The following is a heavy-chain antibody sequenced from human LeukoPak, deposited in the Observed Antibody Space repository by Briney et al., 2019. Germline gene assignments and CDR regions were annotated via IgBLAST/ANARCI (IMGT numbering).Heavy chain of an antibody. CDR2: ISAYNGNT. Sequence: ASVKVSCKASGYTFTSYGISWVRQAPGQGLEWMGWISAYNGNTNYAQKLQGRVTMTTDTSTSTAYMELRSLRSDDTAVYYCARDAPYGSGSYWSYCYMDVWGKGTTVTISS. D-gene: IGHD3-10*01. J-gene: IGHJ6*03. CDR3: ARDAPYGSGSYWSYCYMDV. V-gene: IGHV1-18*01. CDR1: GYTFTSYG.